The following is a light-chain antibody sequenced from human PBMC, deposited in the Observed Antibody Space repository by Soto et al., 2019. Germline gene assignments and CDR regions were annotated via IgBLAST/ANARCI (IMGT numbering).Light chain of an antibody. CDR2: AAS. CDR3: QQYNKLPTT. J-gene: IGKJ1*01. Sequence: ETVMKQSPGTRSVSPGERATLSCRASQSVRSDSAWYQQKPGQAPRLLIYAASTRATGVPDRFSGSGSGTDFTLTISSLQSEDFAVYYCQQYNKLPTTFGQGTKVEIK. V-gene: IGKV3-15*01. CDR1: QSVRSD.